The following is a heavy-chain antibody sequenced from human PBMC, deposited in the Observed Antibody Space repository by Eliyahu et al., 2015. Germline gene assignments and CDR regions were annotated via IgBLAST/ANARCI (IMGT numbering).Heavy chain of an antibody. V-gene: IGHV4-34*01. J-gene: IGHJ4*02. Sequence: QVQLQQWGAGLLKPSETLSLTCAVYGGXFSGHYWXWIRQPPGQGLEXIGDINHSGSTKYNPSLKSRVTISVDTSKNQFSLTLSSVTAADTAVYYCAREGTLSGRFDNWGQGTLVTVSS. CDR1: GGXFSGHY. CDR3: AREGTLSGRFDN. D-gene: IGHD1-1*01. CDR2: INHSGST.